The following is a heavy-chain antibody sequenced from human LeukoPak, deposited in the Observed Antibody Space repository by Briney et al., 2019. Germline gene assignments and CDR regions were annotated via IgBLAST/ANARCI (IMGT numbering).Heavy chain of an antibody. D-gene: IGHD3-10*01. J-gene: IGHJ5*02. CDR1: GGSISSSSYY. CDR2: IYYSGST. V-gene: IGHV4-39*01. Sequence: SETLSLTCTVSGGSISSSSYYWGWIRQPPGKGLEWIGSIYYSGSTYYNPSLKSRVTISVDTSKNQFSLKLSSVTAADTAVYYCATLYYYGSTNWFDPWGQGTLVTVSS. CDR3: ATLYYYGSTNWFDP.